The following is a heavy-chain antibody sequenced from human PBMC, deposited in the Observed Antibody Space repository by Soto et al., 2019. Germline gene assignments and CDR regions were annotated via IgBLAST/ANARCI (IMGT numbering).Heavy chain of an antibody. J-gene: IGHJ6*02. CDR1: GGSLSNYG. V-gene: IGHV1-69*12. CDR2: IIPVFGTA. Sequence: QVQLVQSGAEVKKPGSSVKVSCKASGGSLSNYGISWVRQAPGQGLEWMGGIIPVFGTANYAQKFQGGVTINADDTTSIVYMDVTSLRSENTAVYYCARGDATKIVVTTYYGMDVWGQGTTVTVSS. CDR3: ARGDATKIVVTTYYGMDV. D-gene: IGHD4-17*01.